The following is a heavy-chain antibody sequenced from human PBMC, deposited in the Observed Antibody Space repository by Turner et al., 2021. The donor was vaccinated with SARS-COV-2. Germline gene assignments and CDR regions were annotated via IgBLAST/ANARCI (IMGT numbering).Heavy chain of an antibody. J-gene: IGHJ4*02. CDR1: GFTFSGSA. Sequence: ELQLVEPGGGLVQPGGSRKLRCAAYGFTFSGSAMHWVRQASGKGLEWVGRIRSKANSYATAYAASVKGRFTISRDDSKNAAYLQMNSLKTEDTAVYYGTIYCSGGSCYGIWGQGTLVTVSS. D-gene: IGHD2-15*01. CDR2: IRSKANSYAT. CDR3: TIYCSGGSCYGI. V-gene: IGHV3-73*01.